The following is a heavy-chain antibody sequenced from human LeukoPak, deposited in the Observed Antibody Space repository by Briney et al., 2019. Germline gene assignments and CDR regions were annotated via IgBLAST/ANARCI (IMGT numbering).Heavy chain of an antibody. Sequence: SSETLSLTCNVSGGSISSSSYYWGWIRQPPGKGLEWIGTIYYSGSTYYNPSLKSQVTISLDTSKNQFSLKLSSVTAADTAVYYCARDTPMDYYYYTMDIWGQGTTVTVSS. CDR3: ARDTPMDYYYYTMDI. CDR2: IYYSGST. CDR1: GGSISSSSYY. D-gene: IGHD2-15*01. J-gene: IGHJ6*02. V-gene: IGHV4-39*07.